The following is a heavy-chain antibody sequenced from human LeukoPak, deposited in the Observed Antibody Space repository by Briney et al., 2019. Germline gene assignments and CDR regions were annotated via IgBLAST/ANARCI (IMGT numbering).Heavy chain of an antibody. CDR2: IWYDGSNK. CDR1: GFTFSSYG. D-gene: IGHD3-22*01. J-gene: IGHJ3*02. CDR3: AKGDGITMTVDAFDI. Sequence: PGGSLRLSCAASGFTFSSYGMHWVRQAPGKGLEWVAVIWYDGSNKYYADSVKGRFTISRDNSKNTLYLQMNSLRAEDTAVYYCAKGDGITMTVDAFDIWGQGTMVTVSS. V-gene: IGHV3-33*06.